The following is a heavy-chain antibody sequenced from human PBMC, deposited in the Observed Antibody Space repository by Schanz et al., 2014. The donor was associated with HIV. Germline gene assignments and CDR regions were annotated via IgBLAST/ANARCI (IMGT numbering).Heavy chain of an antibody. CDR2: IWYDGSYK. CDR3: AKVARWDYYNMDV. CDR1: GFTFSIFG. Sequence: QVQLVESGGGVVQPGRSLRLSCAASGFTFSIFGMHWVRQAPGKGLEWAAVIWYDGSYKYYADSVKGRFTISRDNPKNTLYLQMNSLRAEDTAVYHCAKVARWDYYNMDVWGQGTTVTVS. J-gene: IGHJ6*02. V-gene: IGHV3-33*06.